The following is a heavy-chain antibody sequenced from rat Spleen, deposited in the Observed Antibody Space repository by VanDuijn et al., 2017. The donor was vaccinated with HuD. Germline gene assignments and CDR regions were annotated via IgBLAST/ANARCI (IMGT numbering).Heavy chain of an antibody. Sequence: QVQLKESGPGLVQPSQTLSLTCTVSGFSLTNYNVHWVRQPPGKGLEWMGVIWSNGGTDYNPAIKSRLSITRDTSKSQVFLKMNSLQTEDTAMYFCARNRAYYGYNGYFDYWGQGVMVTVSS. CDR1: GFSLTNYN. CDR3: ARNRAYYGYNGYFDY. CDR2: IWSNGGT. D-gene: IGHD1-9*01. J-gene: IGHJ2*01. V-gene: IGHV2-47*01.